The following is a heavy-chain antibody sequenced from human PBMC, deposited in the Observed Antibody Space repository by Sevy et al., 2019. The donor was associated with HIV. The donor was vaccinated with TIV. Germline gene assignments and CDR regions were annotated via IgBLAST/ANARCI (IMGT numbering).Heavy chain of an antibody. D-gene: IGHD6-13*01. CDR3: ARDLGIAAAGTLDAFDI. CDR1: GFTFSSYS. CDR2: ISSSSSYI. Sequence: GGSLRLSCAASGFTFSSYSMNWVRQAPGKGLEWVSSISSSSSYIYYADSVKGRFTISRDNAKNSLYLQMNSLRAEDTAVYYFARDLGIAAAGTLDAFDIWGQGTMVTVSS. V-gene: IGHV3-21*01. J-gene: IGHJ3*02.